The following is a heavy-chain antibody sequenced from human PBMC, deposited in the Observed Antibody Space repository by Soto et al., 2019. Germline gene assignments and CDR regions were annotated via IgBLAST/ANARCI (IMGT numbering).Heavy chain of an antibody. V-gene: IGHV4-30-2*01. D-gene: IGHD3-9*01. J-gene: IGHJ3*01. Sequence: QLQLQESGSGLVRPSQTLSLTCAVSGASVSSSGYSWSWIRQPPGKALEWIGYIYHSGSSYYNPSRESRVTMSIDRSKNQFSLKLSSVTAADTPVYYCARDEVLRNGADLTLDGFDVWGQGTKVTVSS. CDR2: IYHSGSS. CDR3: ARDEVLRNGADLTLDGFDV. CDR1: GASVSSSGYS.